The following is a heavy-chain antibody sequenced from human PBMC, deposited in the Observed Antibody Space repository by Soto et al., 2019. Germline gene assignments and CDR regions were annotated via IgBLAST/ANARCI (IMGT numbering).Heavy chain of an antibody. J-gene: IGHJ5*02. CDR1: GFTFSSYS. V-gene: IGHV3-48*02. Sequence: PGGSLRLSCVASGFTFSSYSMNWVRQAPGKGLEWVSYISSSGTIFYADSVKGRFTISRDNAKNSLYLQMNSLRDEDTAVYYCAREGGSYNWFDPWGQGTLVTVSS. CDR2: ISSSGTI. D-gene: IGHD3-10*01. CDR3: AREGGSYNWFDP.